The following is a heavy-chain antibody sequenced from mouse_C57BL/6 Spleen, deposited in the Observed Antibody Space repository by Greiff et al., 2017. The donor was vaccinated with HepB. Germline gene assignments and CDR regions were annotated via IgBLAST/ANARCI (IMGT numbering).Heavy chain of an antibody. D-gene: IGHD2-3*01. Sequence: EVQLVESGGGLVKPGGSLKLSCAASGFTFSDYGMHWVRQAPEKGLEWVAYISSGGSTIYYADTVQGRFTISRDNAKNTLFLHMTSLRSEDTAMYYCARGYSYAMDYWGQGTSVTVSS. V-gene: IGHV5-17*01. CDR2: ISSGGSTI. CDR3: ARGYSYAMDY. J-gene: IGHJ4*01. CDR1: GFTFSDYG.